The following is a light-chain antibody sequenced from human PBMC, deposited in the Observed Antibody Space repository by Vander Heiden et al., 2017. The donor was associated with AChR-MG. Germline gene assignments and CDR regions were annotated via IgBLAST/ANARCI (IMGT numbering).Light chain of an antibody. CDR1: NIGGES. CDR3: QVWDRSSDHVV. V-gene: IGLV3-21*03. J-gene: IGLJ2*01. Sequence: SYVLTPPPSVSVAPGKTARITCGGNNIGGESVQWYQQKPGQAPVLVVYDSSDRPSGIPERFSGSNSGNTATLTITGVEAEDEADYYCQVWDRSSDHVVFGGGTKLTVL. CDR2: DSS.